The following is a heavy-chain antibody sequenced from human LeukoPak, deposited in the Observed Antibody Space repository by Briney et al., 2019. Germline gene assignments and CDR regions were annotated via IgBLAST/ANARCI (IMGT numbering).Heavy chain of an antibody. D-gene: IGHD4-17*01. CDR1: GYTFTGYY. V-gene: IGHV1-2*02. J-gene: IGHJ4*02. CDR2: INPNSGGT. CDR3: ARDWKVDYVDYGDY. Sequence: ASVKVSCKASGYTFTGYYMHWVRQAPGQGLEWMGWINPNSGGTNYAQKFQGRVTMTRDTSISTAYMELSRLRSDDTAVYYCARDWKVDYVDYGDYWGQGTLVTVSS.